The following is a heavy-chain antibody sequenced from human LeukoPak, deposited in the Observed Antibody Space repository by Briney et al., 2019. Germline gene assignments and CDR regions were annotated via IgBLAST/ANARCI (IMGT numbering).Heavy chain of an antibody. J-gene: IGHJ4*02. Sequence: APVKVSCTASGYTFTSYYMHWVRQAPGQGLEWMGIINPSGGSTSYAQKFQGRVTMTRDMSTSTVYMELSSLRSEDTAVYYCAKEEGYADTYYFDYWGQGTLVTVSS. V-gene: IGHV1-46*01. CDR3: AKEEGYADTYYFDY. CDR2: INPSGGST. D-gene: IGHD2-2*01. CDR1: GYTFTSYY.